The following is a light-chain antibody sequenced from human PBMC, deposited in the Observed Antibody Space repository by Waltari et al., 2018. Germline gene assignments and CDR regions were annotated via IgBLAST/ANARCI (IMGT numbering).Light chain of an antibody. V-gene: IGLV3-19*01. Sequence: SAELTQAPAVSVALGQTVRIPCQGASPRTPYACWYQQKSGQHPILVLFGKNKRPSGIPDRFSGYNSETTTSLTITGAQAEDEADYYCSTRDSSASHVLFAGGTKLTVL. CDR1: SPRTPY. J-gene: IGLJ2*01. CDR2: GKN. CDR3: STRDSSASHVL.